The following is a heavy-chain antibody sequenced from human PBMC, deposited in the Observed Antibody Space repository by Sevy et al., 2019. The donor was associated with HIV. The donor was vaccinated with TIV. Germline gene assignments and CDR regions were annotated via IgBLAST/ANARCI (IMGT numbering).Heavy chain of an antibody. J-gene: IGHJ4*02. Sequence: GGSLRLSCAASGFTFSSYGMHWVRQAPGKGLEWVAGIWYDGNNKDYADSVKGRFTISRDNSKNTVYLQMNSLRAEDTAVYYCAKGIAAAGYHFDFWGQGTLVTVSS. D-gene: IGHD6-13*01. CDR2: IWYDGNNK. CDR1: GFTFSSYG. CDR3: AKGIAAAGYHFDF. V-gene: IGHV3-33*06.